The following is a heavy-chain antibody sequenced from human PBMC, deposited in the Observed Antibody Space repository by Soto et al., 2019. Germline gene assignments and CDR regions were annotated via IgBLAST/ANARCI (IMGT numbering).Heavy chain of an antibody. J-gene: IGHJ3*02. CDR2: IIPILGIA. D-gene: IGHD6-19*01. CDR3: ARDVAVADNDAFDI. CDR1: GGTFSSYT. V-gene: IGHV1-69*04. Sequence: ASVKVSCKASGGTFSSYTISWVRQAPGQGLEWMGRIIPILGIANYAQKFQGRATITADKSTSTAYMELSSLRSEDTAVYYCARDVAVADNDAFDIWGQGTMVTVSS.